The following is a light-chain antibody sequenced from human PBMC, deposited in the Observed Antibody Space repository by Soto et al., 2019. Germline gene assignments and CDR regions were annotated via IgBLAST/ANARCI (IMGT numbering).Light chain of an antibody. Sequence: QSALTQPASVSGSPGQSITISCTGTSSDVGGYHYVSWYLQHPGKVPKLIIYEVNNRPSGVSNRFSGSKSGTSVSLAITGLRGEDEADYHCQSYDSSLTNAVFGGGTKLTVL. V-gene: IGLV2-14*01. CDR2: EVN. J-gene: IGLJ2*01. CDR3: QSYDSSLTNAV. CDR1: SSDVGGYHY.